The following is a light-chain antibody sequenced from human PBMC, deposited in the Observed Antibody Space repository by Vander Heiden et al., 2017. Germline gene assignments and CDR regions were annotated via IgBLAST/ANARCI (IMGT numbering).Light chain of an antibody. J-gene: IGLJ2*01. CDR2: GKN. CDR1: SLRSNY. Sequence: SSELTQDPAVSVALGQTVRITCQGDSLRSNYASWYQQKPGQAPVLVIYGKNNRPSGIPDQFSGSSSGNTASLTITGDQAEDEADYYCNSRDSSGNHVVFGGGTKLTVL. V-gene: IGLV3-19*01. CDR3: NSRDSSGNHVV.